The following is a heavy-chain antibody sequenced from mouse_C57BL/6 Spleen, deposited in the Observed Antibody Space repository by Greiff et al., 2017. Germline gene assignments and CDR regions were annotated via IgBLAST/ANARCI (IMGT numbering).Heavy chain of an antibody. CDR1: GYTFTSYW. J-gene: IGHJ1*03. CDR2: IDPSDSYT. CDR3: ARKVPYGNWYFDV. V-gene: IGHV1-69*01. Sequence: VQLQQPGAELVMPGASVKLSCKASGYTFTSYWMHWVKQRPGQGLEWIGEIDPSDSYTNYNQKFKGKSTLTVDKSSSTAYMQLSSLTSEDSAVYYCARKVPYGNWYFDVWGTGTTVTVSS. D-gene: IGHD2-1*01.